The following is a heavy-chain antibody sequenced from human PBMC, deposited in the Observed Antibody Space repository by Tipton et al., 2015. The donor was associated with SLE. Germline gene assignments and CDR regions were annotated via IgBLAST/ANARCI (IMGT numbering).Heavy chain of an antibody. D-gene: IGHD4-11*01. CDR2: IHTSGST. CDR1: GGSISSGSYY. V-gene: IGHV4-61*02. CDR3: ARYSKKGWFDP. Sequence: LRLSCTVSGGSISSGSYYWSWIRQPAGKGLEWIGRIHTSGSTNYNPSLKSRVTISVDTSKNQFSLKLSSVTAADTAVYYCARYSKKGWFDPWGQGTLVTVSS. J-gene: IGHJ5*02.